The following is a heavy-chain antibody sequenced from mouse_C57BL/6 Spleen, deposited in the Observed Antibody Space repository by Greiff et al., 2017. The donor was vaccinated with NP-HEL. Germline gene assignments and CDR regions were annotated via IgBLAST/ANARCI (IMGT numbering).Heavy chain of an antibody. CDR2: IDPSDSET. V-gene: IGHV1-52*01. D-gene: IGHD1-1*01. Sequence: VQLQQSGAELVRPGSSVKLSCKASGYTFTSYWMHWVKQRPIQGLEWIGNIDPSDSETHYNQKFKDKATLTVDKSSSTAYMQLSSLTSEDSAVYYCARSYYGSSPYFDYWGQGTTLTVSS. J-gene: IGHJ2*01. CDR1: GYTFTSYW. CDR3: ARSYYGSSPYFDY.